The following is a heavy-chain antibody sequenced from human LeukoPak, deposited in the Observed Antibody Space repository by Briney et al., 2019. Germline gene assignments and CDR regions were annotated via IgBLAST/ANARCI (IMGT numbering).Heavy chain of an antibody. CDR3: ARSITSSWYGDFQH. V-gene: IGHV4-59*01. Sequence: SETLSLTCTVAGGSMSGYFWSWIRQPPGKGLEWIGYIYYSGSTNYNPSLKSRVTISVDTSKNQFSLKLSSVTAADTAVYYCARSITSSWYGDFQHWGQGTLVTVSS. CDR2: IYYSGST. CDR1: GGSMSGYF. J-gene: IGHJ1*01. D-gene: IGHD6-13*01.